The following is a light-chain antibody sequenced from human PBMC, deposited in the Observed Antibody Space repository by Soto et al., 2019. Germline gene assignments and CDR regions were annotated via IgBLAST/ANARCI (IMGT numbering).Light chain of an antibody. CDR3: QQYGSYSPWT. Sequence: DIQMTQSPSTLSASVGDRVTITCRASQRIGSWLAWYQQKPGKAPKLLIYKASSLESGVPSRFSGSGSGTEFTLTISSLQTDDFASYYCQQYGSYSPWTFGQGTKVEIK. CDR2: KAS. V-gene: IGKV1-5*03. CDR1: QRIGSW. J-gene: IGKJ1*01.